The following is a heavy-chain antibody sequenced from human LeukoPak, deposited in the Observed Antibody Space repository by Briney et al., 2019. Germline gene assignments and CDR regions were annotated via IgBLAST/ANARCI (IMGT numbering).Heavy chain of an antibody. V-gene: IGHV3-30-3*01. Sequence: PGGSLRLSCAASGFTFSSYAMHWVRQAPGKGLEWVAVISYDGSNKYYADSVKGRFTISRDNSKNTLYLQMNSLRAEDTAVYYCARSNTVGYFDYWGQGTLVTVSS. CDR3: ARSNTVGYFDY. CDR2: ISYDGSNK. J-gene: IGHJ4*02. D-gene: IGHD4-23*01. CDR1: GFTFSSYA.